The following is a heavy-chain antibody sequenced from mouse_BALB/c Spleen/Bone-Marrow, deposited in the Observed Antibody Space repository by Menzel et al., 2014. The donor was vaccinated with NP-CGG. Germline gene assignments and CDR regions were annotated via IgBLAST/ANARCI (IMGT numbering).Heavy chain of an antibody. CDR2: IDPANGNT. J-gene: IGHJ3*01. Sequence: VQLKESGAELVKPGASVKLSCTAFGFNIKDTYMHWVKQWPEQGLEWIGRIDPANGNTKYDPKFQGKATITADTSSNTAYLQLSSLTSEDTAVYYCATYYRYNRRFAYWGQGTLVTVSA. CDR1: GFNIKDTY. D-gene: IGHD2-14*01. CDR3: ATYYRYNRRFAY. V-gene: IGHV14-3*02.